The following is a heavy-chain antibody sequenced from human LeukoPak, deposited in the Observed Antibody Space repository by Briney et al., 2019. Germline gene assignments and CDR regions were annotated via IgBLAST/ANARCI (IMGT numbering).Heavy chain of an antibody. Sequence: PGESLKISCKGSGYSFTNYWIAWVRQMPGRGLEWMGIIYPADSHTRYSPSFQGQVTISADKSISTAYLQWSSLKASDTAMYYCARTTGVAGEEDAFDIWGQGTMVTVSS. D-gene: IGHD1-1*01. J-gene: IGHJ3*02. V-gene: IGHV5-51*01. CDR2: IYPADSHT. CDR1: GYSFTNYW. CDR3: ARTTGVAGEEDAFDI.